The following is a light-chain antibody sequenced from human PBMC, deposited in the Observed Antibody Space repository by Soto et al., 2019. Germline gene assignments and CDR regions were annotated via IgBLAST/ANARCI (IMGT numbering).Light chain of an antibody. V-gene: IGKV3-20*01. J-gene: IGKJ1*01. CDR2: GAS. CDR3: QQYMSPVT. CDR1: QSVDTTF. Sequence: EIVLTQSPGSLSLSPGQRATLSCRASQSVDTTFFAWYQKKPGQAPRLLIYGASKRATGLPDRCSGSGSGTDFTLIISRLEPADFAVYYWQQYMSPVTSGQGTKVEIK.